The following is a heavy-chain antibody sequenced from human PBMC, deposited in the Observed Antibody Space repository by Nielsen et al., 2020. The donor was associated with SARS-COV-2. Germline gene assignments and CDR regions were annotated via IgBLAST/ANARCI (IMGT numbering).Heavy chain of an antibody. CDR3: ASCPFSGGDLYFDY. J-gene: IGHJ4*02. CDR1: GFTFSSYA. Sequence: GESLKISCVASGFTFSSYAMFWVRQAPGKGLEWVSAISGSAAGTHYADSVRGRFTISRDNSKNTLYLQMNSLRAEDTAEYYCASCPFSGGDLYFDYWGQGTLVTVSS. CDR2: ISGSAAGT. D-gene: IGHD2-21*02. V-gene: IGHV3-23*01.